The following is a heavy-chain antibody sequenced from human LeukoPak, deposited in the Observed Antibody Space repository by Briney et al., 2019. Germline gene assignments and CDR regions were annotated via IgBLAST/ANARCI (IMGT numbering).Heavy chain of an antibody. V-gene: IGHV4-34*01. Sequence: SETLSLTCAVYGGSFSGYYWSWIPQPPGKGLEWIGEINHSGSTNYNPSLKSRVTISVDTSKNQFSLKLSSVTAADTAVYYCARWYYDFWSGYYRLGYYYMDVWGKGTTVTVSS. D-gene: IGHD3-3*01. CDR2: INHSGST. CDR1: GGSFSGYY. CDR3: ARWYYDFWSGYYRLGYYYMDV. J-gene: IGHJ6*03.